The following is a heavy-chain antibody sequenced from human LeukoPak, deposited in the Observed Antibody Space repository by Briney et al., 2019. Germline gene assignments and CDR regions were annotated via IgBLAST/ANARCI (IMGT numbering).Heavy chain of an antibody. CDR3: ARDYWFDP. V-gene: IGHV3-48*03. CDR2: ISSAGTTK. CDR1: GFTFSSYA. J-gene: IGHJ5*02. Sequence: GGSLRLSCVASGFTFSSYAMHWVRQAPGKGLEWTSYISSAGTTKIYADSVKGRFTISRDNAKNSLYLQMNSLRAEDTAVYYCARDYWFDPWGHGTLVTVSS.